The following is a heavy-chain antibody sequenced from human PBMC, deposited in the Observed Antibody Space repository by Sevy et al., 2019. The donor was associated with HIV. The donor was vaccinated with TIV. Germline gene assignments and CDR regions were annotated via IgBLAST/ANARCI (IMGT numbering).Heavy chain of an antibody. CDR3: ARDRADSALDY. V-gene: IGHV3-7*01. CDR1: GFTFSDSW. Sequence: GGSLRLSCVASGFTFSDSWMTWVRQAPGKGLERIAFINEDGSGLGYVDSVRGRFTISSENTKNSLYLQMNSLRAEDTAVYFCARDRADSALDYWDQGTLVTVSS. J-gene: IGHJ4*02. CDR2: INEDGSGL. D-gene: IGHD5-18*01.